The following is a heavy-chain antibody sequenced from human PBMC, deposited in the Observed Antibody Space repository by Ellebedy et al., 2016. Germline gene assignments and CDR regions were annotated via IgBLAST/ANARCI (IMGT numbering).Heavy chain of an antibody. CDR3: ARDGSEWSRDY. J-gene: IGHJ4*02. D-gene: IGHD3-3*01. V-gene: IGHV3-21*01. Sequence: GGSLRLXXAASGFTVNIAGMTWVRQAPGKGLEWVATIVFSGTATYYSDSVKGRFIISRDNAKNSLFLQMNSLRVEDTAVYYCARDGSEWSRDYWGQGTLVTVSS. CDR2: IVFSGTAT. CDR1: GFTVNIAG.